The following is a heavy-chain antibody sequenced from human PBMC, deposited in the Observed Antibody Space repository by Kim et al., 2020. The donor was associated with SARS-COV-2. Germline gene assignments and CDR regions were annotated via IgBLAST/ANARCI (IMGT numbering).Heavy chain of an antibody. D-gene: IGHD4-17*01. Sequence: SETLSLTCAVYGGSFSGYYWSWIRQPPGKGLEWIGEINHSGSTNYNPYLKSRVTISVDTSKNQFSLKLSSVTAADTAVYYCARSTTVTTFYYYYYGMDVWGQGTTVTVSS. CDR1: GGSFSGYY. J-gene: IGHJ6*02. CDR2: INHSGST. CDR3: ARSTTVTTFYYYYYGMDV. V-gene: IGHV4-34*01.